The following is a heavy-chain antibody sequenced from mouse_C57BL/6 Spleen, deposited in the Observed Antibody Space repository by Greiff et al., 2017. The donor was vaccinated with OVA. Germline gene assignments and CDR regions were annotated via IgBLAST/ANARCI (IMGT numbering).Heavy chain of an antibody. CDR3: ARPKLTTFDY. CDR2: INPNNGGT. J-gene: IGHJ2*01. CDR1: GYTFTDYY. Sequence: VQLQQSGPELVKPGASVKISCKASGYTFTDYYMNWVKQSHGKSLEWIGDINPNNGGTSYNQKFKGKATLTVDKSSSTAYMELRSLTSEDSAVYYCARPKLTTFDYWGQGTTLTVSS. V-gene: IGHV1-26*01. D-gene: IGHD1-1*01.